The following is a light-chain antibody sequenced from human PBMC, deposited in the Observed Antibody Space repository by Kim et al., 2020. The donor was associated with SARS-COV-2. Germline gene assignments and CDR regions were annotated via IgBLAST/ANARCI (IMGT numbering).Light chain of an antibody. V-gene: IGKV3-20*01. CDR1: QRSSSNY. CDR2: DAS. CDR3: HQYIRSPYS. J-gene: IGKJ2*03. Sequence: LSPGERATLSCRANQRSSSNYLAWYQHKPGQSPRLLIHDASNGATGIPDRFSGSGSGTDFTLPISRLEPEDFAVYYCHQYIRSPYSFGQGTKLEIK.